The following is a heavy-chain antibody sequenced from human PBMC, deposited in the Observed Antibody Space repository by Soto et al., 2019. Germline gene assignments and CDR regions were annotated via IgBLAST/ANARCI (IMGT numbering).Heavy chain of an antibody. CDR1: GFTFSSYA. CDR3: AKEIVAAAYAETSPFDF. D-gene: IGHD2-15*01. V-gene: IGHV3-23*01. Sequence: GGSLRLSCAASGFTFSSYAIGWVRQAPGRGLEWVSGIDGSGGDKSFADSVKGRFTISRDNSKNMLYLHMYGLRAEDTARYYCAKEIVAAAYAETSPFDFWGQGTLVTVSS. CDR2: IDGSGGDK. J-gene: IGHJ4*02.